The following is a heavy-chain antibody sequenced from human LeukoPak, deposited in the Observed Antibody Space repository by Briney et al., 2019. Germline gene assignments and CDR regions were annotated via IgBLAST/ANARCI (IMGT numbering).Heavy chain of an antibody. Sequence: SETLSLTCTVSGGSISSSIYYWGWIRQPPGEGLEWIGYIYYSGSTNYNPSLKSRVTISVDTSKNQFSLKLSSVTAADTAVYYCARVHGDYTYYYMDVWGKGTTVTISS. CDR2: IYYSGST. CDR3: ARVHGDYTYYYMDV. CDR1: GGSISSSIYY. D-gene: IGHD4-17*01. V-gene: IGHV4-61*05. J-gene: IGHJ6*03.